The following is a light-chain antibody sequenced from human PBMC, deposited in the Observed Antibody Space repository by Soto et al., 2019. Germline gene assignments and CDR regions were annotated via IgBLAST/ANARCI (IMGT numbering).Light chain of an antibody. CDR2: EVT. CDR1: SSDVGNYNY. CDR3: SSYARNRDVL. J-gene: IGLJ2*01. V-gene: IGLV2-8*01. Sequence: QSVLTQPPSASGSPGQSVAISCTGTSSDVGNYNYVSWYQQHPGKAPKLMIYEVTKRPSGVPDRFSGSKSGNTASLTVSGLQAEDEADYYCSSYARNRDVLFGGGTQLTVL.